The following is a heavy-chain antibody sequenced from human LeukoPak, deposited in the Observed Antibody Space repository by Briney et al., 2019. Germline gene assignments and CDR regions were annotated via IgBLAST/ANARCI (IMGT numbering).Heavy chain of an antibody. CDR1: GFTFSSYV. D-gene: IGHD2-21*02. CDR2: IGGSDGIT. V-gene: IGHV3-23*01. CDR3: VKRGRGADCIFDY. J-gene: IGHJ4*02. Sequence: PGGSLRLSCEVSGFTFSSYVMSWVRQAPGKGPEWVAYIGGSDGITSYADSVKGRFTISRDNSKNTADLEMHSLRAEDTAVSYCVKRGRGADCIFDYWGQGTLVTVSA.